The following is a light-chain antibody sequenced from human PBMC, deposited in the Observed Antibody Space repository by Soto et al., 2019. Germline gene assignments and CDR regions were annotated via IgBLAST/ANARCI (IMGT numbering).Light chain of an antibody. CDR2: AAS. Sequence: AIRMTQSPSSLSASTGYIFTITFRASQGISSYLAWYQQKPGKAPKLLIYAASTLQSGVPSRFSGSGSGTDFTLTISCLQSEDFATYYCQQYYSYPLTFGGGTKVDI. CDR1: QGISSY. V-gene: IGKV1-8*01. CDR3: QQYYSYPLT. J-gene: IGKJ4*01.